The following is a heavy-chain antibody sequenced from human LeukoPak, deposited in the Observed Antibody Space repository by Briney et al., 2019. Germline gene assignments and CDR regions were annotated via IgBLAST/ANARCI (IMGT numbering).Heavy chain of an antibody. CDR1: GGSISSYY. V-gene: IGHV4-59*12. D-gene: IGHD1-1*01. Sequence: PSETLSLTCTVSGGSISSYYWSWIRQPPGKGLEWIGYIYDSGSTKYNPSLKSRVTISVDTSKNQLSLRLSSVTAADTAVYYCARDSGTPGLDYWGQGTLVTVSS. CDR2: IYDSGST. J-gene: IGHJ4*02. CDR3: ARDSGTPGLDY.